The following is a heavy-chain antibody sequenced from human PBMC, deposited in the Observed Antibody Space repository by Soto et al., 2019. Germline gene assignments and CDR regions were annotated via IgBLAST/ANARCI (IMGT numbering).Heavy chain of an antibody. V-gene: IGHV1-24*01. Sequence: ASVKVSCKVSGYTLTELSMHWVRQAPGKGLEWMGGFDPENGETIYAQKFQGRVTMTEDTSTGTAYMELSSLRSEDTAVYYCATDQYYDILTGYLPVWGQGTMVTVSS. CDR2: FDPENGET. CDR3: ATDQYYDILTGYLPV. J-gene: IGHJ3*01. D-gene: IGHD3-9*01. CDR1: GYTLTELS.